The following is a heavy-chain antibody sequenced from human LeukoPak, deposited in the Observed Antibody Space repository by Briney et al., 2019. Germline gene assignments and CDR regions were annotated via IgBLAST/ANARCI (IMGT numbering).Heavy chain of an antibody. J-gene: IGHJ5*02. CDR3: ARVVVGATRWFDP. CDR1: GGSISGYY. CDR2: IYYSGST. Sequence: SETLSLTCTVSGGSISGYYWSWIRQPPGKGLEWIGYIYYSGSTNYNPSLKSRVTISVDTSKNQFSLKLSSVTAADTAVYYCARVVVGATRWFDPWGQGTLVTVSS. D-gene: IGHD1-26*01. V-gene: IGHV4-59*01.